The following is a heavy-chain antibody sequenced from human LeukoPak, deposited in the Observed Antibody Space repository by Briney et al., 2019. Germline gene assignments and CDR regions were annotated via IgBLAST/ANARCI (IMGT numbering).Heavy chain of an antibody. V-gene: IGHV3-23*01. D-gene: IGHD3-22*01. Sequence: GGSLRLSCAASGFAFTNYAMTWVRQAPGEGLEWVSTISGTGGSTYYAPSLKGRLTVSRDNSKNTLYLRLSSLRAGDTAVYYCAKVLDSSGYYPSDRWGQGTLVIVFS. CDR1: GFAFTNYA. J-gene: IGHJ5*02. CDR2: ISGTGGST. CDR3: AKVLDSSGYYPSDR.